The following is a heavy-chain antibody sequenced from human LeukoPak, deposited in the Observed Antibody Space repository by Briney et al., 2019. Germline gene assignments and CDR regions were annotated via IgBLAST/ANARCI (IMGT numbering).Heavy chain of an antibody. J-gene: IGHJ4*02. CDR1: GGSISSGGYY. V-gene: IGHV4-61*08. CDR3: ARASGAFDY. CDR2: IYYSGIT. Sequence: SETLSLTCTVSGGSISSGGYYWSWIRQPPGEGLEWIGYIYYSGITNYNPSLKSRVTISLDTSKNQFSLKLNSVTAADTAVYYCARASGAFDYWGQGALVTVSS.